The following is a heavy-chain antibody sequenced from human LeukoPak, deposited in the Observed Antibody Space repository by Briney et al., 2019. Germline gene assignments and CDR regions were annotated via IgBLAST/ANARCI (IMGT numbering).Heavy chain of an antibody. CDR3: ARARWQLVPYFDS. V-gene: IGHV1-2*02. CDR2: INPNSGGT. J-gene: IGHJ4*02. Sequence: ASVKVSCKASGYTFTDYYMHWVRQAPGQGLEWMGWINPNSGGTNFAQKLQGRVAMTRDTSISTAYMELGSLRFDDTAVYYCARARWQLVPYFDSWGQGTLVTVSS. D-gene: IGHD6-6*01. CDR1: GYTFTDYY.